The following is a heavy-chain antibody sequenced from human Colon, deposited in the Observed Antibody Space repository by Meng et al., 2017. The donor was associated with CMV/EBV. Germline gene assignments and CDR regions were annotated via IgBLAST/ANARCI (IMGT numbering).Heavy chain of an antibody. J-gene: IGHJ5*02. V-gene: IGHV3-7*01. CDR2: IKQDGSEK. Sequence: GESLKISCAASGFIFNTYWMSWVRQAPGKGLEWVANIKQDGSEKYYLDSVKGRFTISRDNAKNSLYLQMNSLRAEDTAIYYCARFDLWGQGTLVTVSS. CDR3: ARFDL. CDR1: GFIFNTYW.